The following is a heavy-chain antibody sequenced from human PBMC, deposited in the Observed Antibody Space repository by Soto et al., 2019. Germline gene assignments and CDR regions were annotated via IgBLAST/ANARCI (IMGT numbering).Heavy chain of an antibody. J-gene: IGHJ6*02. Sequence: EVQLVESGGGLVQAGGSLRLSCAASGFIIGRYSMMWVRQAPGKGLEWVAYITSSSTTMNYADSVKGRFTICRDNANDALYLQMNSLRDEDTAVYYCARPHLDRPTFYGMDVWGQGTTVTVSS. CDR2: ITSSSTTM. CDR1: GFIIGRYS. D-gene: IGHD2-2*03. CDR3: ARPHLDRPTFYGMDV. V-gene: IGHV3-48*02.